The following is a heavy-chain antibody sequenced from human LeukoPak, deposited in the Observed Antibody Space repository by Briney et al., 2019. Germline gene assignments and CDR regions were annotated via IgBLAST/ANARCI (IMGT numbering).Heavy chain of an antibody. CDR3: AKSSSGWYTIDY. D-gene: IGHD6-19*01. J-gene: IGHJ4*02. CDR1: GGSISSGGYY. CDR2: IYHSGST. Sequence: SETLSLTCTVSGGSISSGGYYWSWIRQPPGKGLEWIGYIYHSGSTYYNPSLKSRVTISVDRSKNQFSLKLSSVTAADTAVYYCAKSSSGWYTIDYWGQGTLVTVSS. V-gene: IGHV4-30-2*01.